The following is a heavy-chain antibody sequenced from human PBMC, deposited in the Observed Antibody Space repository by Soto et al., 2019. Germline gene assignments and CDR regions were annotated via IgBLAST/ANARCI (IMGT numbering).Heavy chain of an antibody. J-gene: IGHJ4*02. CDR3: AKDPTDVLLWFGELLETSPEFDY. CDR1: GGTFSSYA. CDR2: IIPIFGTA. D-gene: IGHD3-10*01. Sequence: GASVKVSCKASGGTFSSYAISWVRQAPGQGLEWMGGIIPIFGTANYAQKFQGRVTITADKSTSTAYMELSSLRSEDTAVYYCAKDPTDVLLWFGELLETSPEFDYWGQGTPVTVSS. V-gene: IGHV1-69*06.